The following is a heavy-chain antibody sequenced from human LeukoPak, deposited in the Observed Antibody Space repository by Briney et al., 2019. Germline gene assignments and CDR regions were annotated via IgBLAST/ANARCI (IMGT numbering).Heavy chain of an antibody. V-gene: IGHV4-39*07. CDR3: AREIGLYYYYYMDV. J-gene: IGHJ6*03. D-gene: IGHD3-22*01. CDR2: IYYSGST. CDR1: GGSISSSSYY. Sequence: SETLSLTCTVSGGSISSSSYYWGWIRQPPGKGLEWIGSIYYSGSTYYNPSLKSRVTISVDTSKNQFSLELSSVTAADTAVYYCAREIGLYYYYYMDVWGKGTTVTVSS.